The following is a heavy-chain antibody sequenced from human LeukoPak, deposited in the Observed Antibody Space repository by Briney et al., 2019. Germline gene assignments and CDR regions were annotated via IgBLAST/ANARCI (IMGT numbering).Heavy chain of an antibody. D-gene: IGHD1-26*01. CDR1: GYSISSGYH. J-gene: IGHJ4*02. V-gene: IGHV4-38-2*02. CDR2: IYHSGNT. Sequence: PSETLSLTCIVSGYSISSGYHWGWIRQPPGKGLEWIGTIYHSGNTYYNPSLKSRVNISVDTSKNQFSLKLSSVTAADTAVYYCARDMSGSFRTKTFDYWGQGTLVTVSS. CDR3: ARDMSGSFRTKTFDY.